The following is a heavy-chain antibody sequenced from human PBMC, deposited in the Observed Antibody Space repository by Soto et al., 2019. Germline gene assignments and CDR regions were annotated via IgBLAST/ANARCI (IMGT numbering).Heavy chain of an antibody. CDR1: GGTFSSYA. CDR2: IIPIFGTA. CDR3: ALSRSSGRFFDY. Sequence: SVKVSCKASGGTFSSYAISWVRQAPGQGLEWMGGIIPIFGTANYAQKFQGRVTITADESTSTAYMGLSSLRSEDTAVYYCALSRSSGRFFDYWGQGTLVTVSS. D-gene: IGHD6-19*01. V-gene: IGHV1-69*13. J-gene: IGHJ4*02.